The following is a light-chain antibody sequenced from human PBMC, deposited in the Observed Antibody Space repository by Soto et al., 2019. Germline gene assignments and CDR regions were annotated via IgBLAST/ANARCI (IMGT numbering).Light chain of an antibody. CDR1: SSDIGGYKY. V-gene: IGLV2-14*01. CDR2: EVN. CDR3: SSYRSGSTKI. Sequence: QSVLTQPASVSGSPGQSITISCTGTSSDIGGYKYVSWYQQYPGKAPKLMIYEVNYRPSGVSNRFSGSKSGNTASPTISGLQAEDEADYYCSSYRSGSTKIFGSGTKVTVL. J-gene: IGLJ1*01.